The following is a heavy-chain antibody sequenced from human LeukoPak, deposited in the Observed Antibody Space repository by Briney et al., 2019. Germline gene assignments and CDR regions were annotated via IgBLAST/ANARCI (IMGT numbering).Heavy chain of an antibody. Sequence: PGGSLRLSCAASGFTFSSYSMNWVRQALGKGLEWVSSISSSSSYIYYADSVKGRFTISRDNAKNSLYLQMNSLRAEDTAVYYCARVYYDSSGYTHFDYWGQGTLVTVSS. CDR1: GFTFSSYS. D-gene: IGHD3-22*01. CDR2: ISSSSSYI. V-gene: IGHV3-21*01. CDR3: ARVYYDSSGYTHFDY. J-gene: IGHJ4*02.